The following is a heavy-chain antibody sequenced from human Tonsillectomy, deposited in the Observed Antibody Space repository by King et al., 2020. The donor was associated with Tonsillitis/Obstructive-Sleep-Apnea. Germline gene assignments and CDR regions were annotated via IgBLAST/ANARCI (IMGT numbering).Heavy chain of an antibody. V-gene: IGHV4-39*01. J-gene: IGHJ3*02. CDR1: GGSISSSSYY. CDR2: IYYSGST. CDR3: ARGLRGAFDI. Sequence: QLQESGPGLVKPSETLSLTCTVSGGSISSSSYYWGWIRQPPGKGLEWIGSIYYSGSTYYNPSLKIRVTISVDTSKNQFSLKLRSVTAADTAVYYCARGLRGAFDIWGQGTMVTVSS.